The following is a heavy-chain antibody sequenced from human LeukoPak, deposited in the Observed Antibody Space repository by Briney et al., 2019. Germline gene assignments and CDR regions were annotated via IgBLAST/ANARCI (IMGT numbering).Heavy chain of an antibody. J-gene: IGHJ6*02. Sequence: SETLSLTCTVSDGSISSYYWSWIRQPPGKGLEWIGYIHYNGTTNYNPSLKSRLTISVDTSKSQFSLQLTSVTAADTAVYYCARDEYSYENYYGMDVWGQGTTVTVS. CDR3: ARDEYSYENYYGMDV. D-gene: IGHD5-18*01. CDR2: IHYNGTT. V-gene: IGHV4-59*12. CDR1: DGSISSYY.